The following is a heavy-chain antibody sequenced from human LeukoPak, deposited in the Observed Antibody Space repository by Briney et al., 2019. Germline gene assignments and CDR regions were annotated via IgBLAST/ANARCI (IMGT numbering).Heavy chain of an antibody. CDR2: ISGSGGST. J-gene: IGHJ4*02. CDR3: AKLVVEDY. D-gene: IGHD3-22*01. Sequence: GALRLSFAASGFTLNSFALGLVPQAPGEGLEWVSAISGSGGSTYYADSVKGRFTISRDNSKNTLYLQMNSLRAEDTAVYYRAKLVVEDYWGQGTLVTVSS. V-gene: IGHV3-23*01. CDR1: GFTLNSFA.